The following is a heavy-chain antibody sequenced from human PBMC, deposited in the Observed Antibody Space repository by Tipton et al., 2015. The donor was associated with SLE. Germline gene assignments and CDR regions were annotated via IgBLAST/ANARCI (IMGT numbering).Heavy chain of an antibody. CDR2: NYYAGST. V-gene: IGHV4-39*07. CDR3: ARRDRWLRSPLY. CDR1: GVSISSTNSY. J-gene: IGHJ4*02. Sequence: TLSLTCTVSGVSISSTNSYWDWLRQPPGRGLEWIGTNYYAGSTYYSPSLKSRVTITLDTSKNHLSLKLSSVTAADTAVYYCARRDRWLRSPLYWGQGPLVPVSS. D-gene: IGHD3-16*01.